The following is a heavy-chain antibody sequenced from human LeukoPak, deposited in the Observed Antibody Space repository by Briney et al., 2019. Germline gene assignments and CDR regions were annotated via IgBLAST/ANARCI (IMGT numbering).Heavy chain of an antibody. CDR3: ARERGGFCSGTSGYKAFDI. Sequence: GGSLRLSCAASGFTFSSYWMTWVRQAPGKGLEWVANINHDGSEKYYVDSVKGRFTISRESANNSLYLQLNSLRAEETAVYYCARERGGFCSGTSGYKAFDIWGQGTMVTVSS. CDR2: INHDGSEK. J-gene: IGHJ3*02. V-gene: IGHV3-7*01. D-gene: IGHD2-2*02. CDR1: GFTFSSYW.